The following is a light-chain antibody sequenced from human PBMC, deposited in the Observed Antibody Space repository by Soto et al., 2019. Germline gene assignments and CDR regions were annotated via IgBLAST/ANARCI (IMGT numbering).Light chain of an antibody. CDR2: KVS. J-gene: IGKJ1*01. V-gene: IGKV2-30*01. CDR1: QSLVYSDGNTY. Sequence: DVVMTQSPLSLPVTLGQPASISCRSSQSLVYSDGNTYLNWFQQRPGQAPRRVIYKVSKRGSGVLDRFSGSGSGTEFTQKISREGAEDVGDYSFMQGTHWAWTFGQGTKVEI. CDR3: MQGTHWAWT.